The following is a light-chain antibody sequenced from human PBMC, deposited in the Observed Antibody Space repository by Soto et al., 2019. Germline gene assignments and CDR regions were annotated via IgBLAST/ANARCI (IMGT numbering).Light chain of an antibody. V-gene: IGKV1-39*01. CDR1: QSINTY. Sequence: IQMTQSPSSLSASVGDRVTITCRASQSINTYLNWYQHKPGKAPKVLIYAVSSLQSGVPSRFSGSGSGTDFTLTITSLQPEDSATYYCQHSYGTPRTFGQGTKVDIK. J-gene: IGKJ1*01. CDR3: QHSYGTPRT. CDR2: AVS.